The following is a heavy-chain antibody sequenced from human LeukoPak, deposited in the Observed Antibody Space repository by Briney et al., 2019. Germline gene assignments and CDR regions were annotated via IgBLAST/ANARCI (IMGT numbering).Heavy chain of an antibody. CDR2: IYYSGST. V-gene: IGHV4-30-4*08. J-gene: IGHJ4*02. CDR3: ARRPQLASQTYIRRYYFDY. CDR1: GGSISSGDYY. Sequence: PSETLSLTCTVSGGSISSGDYYWSWIRQPPGKGLEWIGHIYYSGSTSYNPSLKSRVTISLDTSKNQFSLKLTSVTAADTAVYYCARRPQLASQTYIRRYYFDYWGQGTLVTVSS. D-gene: IGHD1-1*01.